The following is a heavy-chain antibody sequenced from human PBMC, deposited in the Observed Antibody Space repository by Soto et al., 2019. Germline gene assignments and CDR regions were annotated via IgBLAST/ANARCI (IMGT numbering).Heavy chain of an antibody. Sequence: GGSLRLSSTASGFTFSSYAMSWVSQAPGKGLECVSAISGSGGSTYYADSVKGRFTISRDNSKNTLYLQMNSLRDEDTAVYYCAKTDGYCSGGSCYYYYYGMDVWGHGTTVTVSS. CDR2: ISGSGGST. CDR3: AKTDGYCSGGSCYYYYYGMDV. J-gene: IGHJ6*02. D-gene: IGHD2-15*01. CDR1: GFTFSSYA. V-gene: IGHV3-23*01.